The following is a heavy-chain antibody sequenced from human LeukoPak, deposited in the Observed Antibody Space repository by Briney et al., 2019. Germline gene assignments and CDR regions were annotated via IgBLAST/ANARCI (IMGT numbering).Heavy chain of an antibody. V-gene: IGHV3-48*04. J-gene: IGHJ4*02. Sequence: GGSLRLSCAASGFTFSSYSMNWVRQAPGKGLEWVSYIRSSGSTIYYADSVKGRFTISRDNAKNSLYLQMNSLRAEDTVVYYCARPVDYNAGDYWGQGTLVTVSS. CDR2: IRSSGSTI. CDR3: ARPVDYNAGDY. CDR1: GFTFSSYS. D-gene: IGHD5-12*01.